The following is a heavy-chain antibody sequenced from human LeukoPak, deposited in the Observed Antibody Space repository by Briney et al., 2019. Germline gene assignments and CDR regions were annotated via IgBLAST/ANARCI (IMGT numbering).Heavy chain of an antibody. D-gene: IGHD6-19*01. CDR1: GFTFSSYG. CDR2: IWYDGSNK. J-gene: IGHJ4*02. Sequence: GRSLRLXCAASGFTFSSYGMHWVRQAPGKGLEWVAVIWYDGSNKYYADSVKGRFTISRDNSKNTLYLQMNSLRAEDTAVYYCAKELQAGWYYFDYWGQGTLVTVSS. CDR3: AKELQAGWYYFDY. V-gene: IGHV3-33*06.